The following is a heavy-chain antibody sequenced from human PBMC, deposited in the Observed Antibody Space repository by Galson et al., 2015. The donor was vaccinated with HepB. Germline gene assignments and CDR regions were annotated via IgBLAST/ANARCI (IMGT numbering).Heavy chain of an antibody. D-gene: IGHD4-17*01. J-gene: IGHJ2*01. CDR3: VRPRGEVAGDYQNWYFDL. CDR1: GFSFNYFP. V-gene: IGHV3-30*17. Sequence: SLRLSCAASGFSFNYFPMHWVRQAPGKGLEWLAVISYTGRYTNYADFGKGRFTISRDNSKNALYLQMNSLRVEDTALYYCVRPRGEVAGDYQNWYFDLWGRGTLVTVSS. CDR2: ISYTGRYT.